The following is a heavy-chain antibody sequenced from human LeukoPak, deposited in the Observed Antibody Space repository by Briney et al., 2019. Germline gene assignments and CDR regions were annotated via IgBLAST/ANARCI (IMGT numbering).Heavy chain of an antibody. CDR2: LSNTGIAT. D-gene: IGHD3-10*01. J-gene: IGHJ6*02. V-gene: IGHV3-23*01. Sequence: GGSLRLSCAASGFTFSSYAMSWVRQAPGKGLEWVSTLSNTGIATYYADSVKGRFTISRDNYENTLFLQMNYLRAEDTATYYCAKVPYSDYGSGRPPFMDVWGQGTTVAVSS. CDR3: AKVPYSDYGSGRPPFMDV. CDR1: GFTFSSYA.